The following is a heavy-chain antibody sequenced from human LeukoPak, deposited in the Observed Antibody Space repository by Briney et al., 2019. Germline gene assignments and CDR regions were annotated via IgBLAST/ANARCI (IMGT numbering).Heavy chain of an antibody. V-gene: IGHV3-30*02. Sequence: GGSLRLSCAASGFTFSSYGIHWVRQAPGKGLEWVSFIRYDGTYKYYADSVKGRFTISRDNSKNTLYLQMNSLRAEDTAVYYCAKVVGRWDSSGYYDYWGQGTLVTVSS. J-gene: IGHJ4*02. CDR2: IRYDGTYK. CDR3: AKVVGRWDSSGYYDY. D-gene: IGHD3-22*01. CDR1: GFTFSSYG.